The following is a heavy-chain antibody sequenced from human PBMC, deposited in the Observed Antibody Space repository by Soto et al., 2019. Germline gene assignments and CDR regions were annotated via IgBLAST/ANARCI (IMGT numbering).Heavy chain of an antibody. CDR3: ESGYYSSGSYSV. CDR2: IYYSGST. J-gene: IGHJ4*02. V-gene: IGHV4-59*01. Sequence: SETLSLTCTVSGGSISSYYWSWIRQPPGKGPEWIGYIYYSGSTNYNPSLKSRVTISVDTSKDQFSLKLSSVTAADTAVYYCESGYYSSGSYSVWGQGTLVTVSS. CDR1: GGSISSYY. D-gene: IGHD3-10*01.